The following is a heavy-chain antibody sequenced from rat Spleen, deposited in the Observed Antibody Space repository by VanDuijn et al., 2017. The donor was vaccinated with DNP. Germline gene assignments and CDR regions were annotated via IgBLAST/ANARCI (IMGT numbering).Heavy chain of an antibody. CDR3: ASWAPIAPLSTSNY. Sequence: EVQLVESGGGLVRPGRSLKLSCAASGFTFSNYHMAWVRQAPTRGLEWVASISSDVTNTYYASSVKGRFTISRDNAENTVYLQMSSLRSEDTATYYCASWAPIAPLSTSNYWGQGVMVTVSS. CDR1: GFTFSNYH. D-gene: IGHD1-2*01. V-gene: IGHV5-25*01. J-gene: IGHJ2*01. CDR2: ISSDVTNT.